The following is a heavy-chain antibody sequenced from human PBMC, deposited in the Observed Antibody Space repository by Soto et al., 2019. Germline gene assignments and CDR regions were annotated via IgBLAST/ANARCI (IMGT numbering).Heavy chain of an antibody. Sequence: PSETLSLTCTVSGGSISSHYWSCVRQAPGRGLEWIGHIYYRGSTNYNPSLRSRSTISVDASKSQFSLKLNSVTTADTAVYYCARDGREASGMDAWGQGTKVTVSS. CDR2: IYYRGST. CDR1: GGSISSHY. V-gene: IGHV4-59*11. J-gene: IGHJ6*02. D-gene: IGHD1-26*01. CDR3: ARDGREASGMDA.